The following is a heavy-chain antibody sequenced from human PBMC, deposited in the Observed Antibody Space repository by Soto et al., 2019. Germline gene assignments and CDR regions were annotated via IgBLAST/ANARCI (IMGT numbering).Heavy chain of an antibody. CDR2: IRSKANSYAT. Sequence: EVQLVESGGGLVQPGGSLKLSCAASGFTYSGSAMHWVRQASGKGLEWVGRIRSKANSYATSYAASVKGRFTISRDDSKNTAYLQMNSLKTEDTAVYCCMVWFGESEGYYFDYWGQGTLVTVSS. J-gene: IGHJ4*02. CDR1: GFTYSGSA. CDR3: MVWFGESEGYYFDY. D-gene: IGHD3-10*01. V-gene: IGHV3-73*02.